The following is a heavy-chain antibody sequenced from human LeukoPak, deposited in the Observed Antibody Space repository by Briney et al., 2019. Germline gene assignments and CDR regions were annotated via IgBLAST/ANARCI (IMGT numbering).Heavy chain of an antibody. Sequence: ASVKVSCKASGGTFSSYAISWVRQAPGKGLEWMGGFDPEDGETIYAQKFQGRVTLTEDTSTDTAYMELSSLRSEDTAVYYCATVPSGLATDWFDPWGQGTLVTVSS. J-gene: IGHJ5*02. D-gene: IGHD3-22*01. CDR2: FDPEDGET. CDR3: ATVPSGLATDWFDP. V-gene: IGHV1-24*01. CDR1: GGTFSSYA.